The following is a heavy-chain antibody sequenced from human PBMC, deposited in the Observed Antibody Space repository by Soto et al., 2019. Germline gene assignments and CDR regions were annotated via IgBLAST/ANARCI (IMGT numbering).Heavy chain of an antibody. J-gene: IGHJ4*02. CDR1: GGSVSSGSYY. D-gene: IGHD3-16*02. CDR2: IYYSGST. CDR3: ARGPVMITFGGVIVTYFDY. V-gene: IGHV4-61*01. Sequence: SETLSLTCTVSGGSVSSGSYYWSWIRQPPGKGLEWIGDIYYSGSTNYNPSLKSRVTISVDKSKNQFSLKLSSVTAADTAVYYCARGPVMITFGGVIVTYFDYWGQGSLVTVSS.